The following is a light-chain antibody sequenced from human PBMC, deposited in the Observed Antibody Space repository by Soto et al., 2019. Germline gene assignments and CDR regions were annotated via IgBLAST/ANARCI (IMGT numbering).Light chain of an antibody. V-gene: IGKV1-5*03. CDR3: QHYNSYSEA. CDR2: KAS. Sequence: IQMTQFPSSLSASVGDRVTITCRASQGVSSHLAWYQQKPGKAPKLLIYKASTLKSGVPSRFSGSGSGTEFTLTISSLQPDDFATYYGQHYNSYSEAFGQGTKVDIK. CDR1: QGVSSH. J-gene: IGKJ1*01.